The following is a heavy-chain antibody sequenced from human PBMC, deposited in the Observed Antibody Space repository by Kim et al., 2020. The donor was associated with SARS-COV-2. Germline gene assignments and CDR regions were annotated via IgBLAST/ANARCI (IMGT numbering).Heavy chain of an antibody. Sequence: SYADSWRGRLTISRDNDKNSLFLQMNSLRAEETAVYYCARGPNYSPFDYWGQGTLVTVSS. D-gene: IGHD4-4*01. CDR3: ARGPNYSPFDY. J-gene: IGHJ4*02. V-gene: IGHV3-48*03.